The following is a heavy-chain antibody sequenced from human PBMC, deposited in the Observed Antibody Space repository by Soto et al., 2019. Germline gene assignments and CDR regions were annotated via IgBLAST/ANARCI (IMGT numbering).Heavy chain of an antibody. CDR2: IYYSGST. Sequence: SETLSLTCTVSGGSISSSSYYWGWIRQPPGKGLEWIGSIYYSGSTYYNPSLKSRVTISVDTSKNQFSLKLSSVTAADTAVYYCARQLKAVAGTDARSDRPPVGLLFYWGQGTLVTVSS. D-gene: IGHD6-19*01. V-gene: IGHV4-39*01. CDR1: GGSISSSSYY. J-gene: IGHJ4*02. CDR3: ARQLKAVAGTDARSDRPPVGLLFY.